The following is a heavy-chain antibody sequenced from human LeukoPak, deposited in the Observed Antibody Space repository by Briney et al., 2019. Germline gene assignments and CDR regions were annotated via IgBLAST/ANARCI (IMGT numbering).Heavy chain of an antibody. CDR2: ISWNSANI. J-gene: IGHJ4*02. Sequence: GGSLRLSCAASGFTFDDYAMHWVRQAPGKGLEWVSGISWNSANIAYADSVKGRFTISRDNAKNPLLLQMNSLRTEDTALYYCAKDFNYDILTGYSENWGQGTLVTVSS. D-gene: IGHD3-9*01. CDR3: AKDFNYDILTGYSEN. CDR1: GFTFDDYA. V-gene: IGHV3-9*01.